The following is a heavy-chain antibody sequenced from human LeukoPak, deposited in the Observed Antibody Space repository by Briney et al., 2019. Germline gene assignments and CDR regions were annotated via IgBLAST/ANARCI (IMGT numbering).Heavy chain of an antibody. CDR1: GFTFSSYG. Sequence: GGSLRLSCAASGFTFSSYGMRWVRQAPGKGLEWVAVIWYDGSNKYYADSVKDRFTISRDNSKNTLYLQMNSLRAEDTAVYYCARAGPMVRGVIYYWGQGTLVTVSS. J-gene: IGHJ4*02. CDR2: IWYDGSNK. V-gene: IGHV3-33*01. CDR3: ARAGPMVRGVIYY. D-gene: IGHD3-10*01.